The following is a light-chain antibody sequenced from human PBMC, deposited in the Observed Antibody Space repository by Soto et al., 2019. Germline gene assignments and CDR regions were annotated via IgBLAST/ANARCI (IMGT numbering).Light chain of an antibody. CDR3: KSYAGSNTYV. CDR1: KNDIGVYDF. V-gene: IGLV2-8*01. J-gene: IGLJ1*01. Sequence: QAVVTQPPSASGSPGQSVTISCTGTKNDIGVYDFVSWYQHHPGKAPRLIIYEVVQWPSGVPDRFSGSKSGNTASLTVSGLQAADEADYFCKSYAGSNTYVFGSGTKLTVL. CDR2: EVV.